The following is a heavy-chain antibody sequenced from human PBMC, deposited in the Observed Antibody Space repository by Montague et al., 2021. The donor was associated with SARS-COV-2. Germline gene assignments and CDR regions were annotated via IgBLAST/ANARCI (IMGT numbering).Heavy chain of an antibody. CDR3: ARGVRQLGVRYYYYYIDV. V-gene: IGHV4-34*01. Sequence: SETLSLTCAVYGGSFSGYYWSWIRQPPGKGLEWIGEINHSGSTNYNPSLKSRVTISMDTSKNQFSVKLSSVTAADTAVYYCARGVRQLGVRYYYYYIDVWDKGTTVTVSS. D-gene: IGHD6-6*01. CDR1: GGSFSGYY. J-gene: IGHJ6*03. CDR2: INHSGST.